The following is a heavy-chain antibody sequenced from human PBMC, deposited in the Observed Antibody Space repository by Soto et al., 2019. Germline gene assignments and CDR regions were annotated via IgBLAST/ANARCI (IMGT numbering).Heavy chain of an antibody. V-gene: IGHV4-59*01. CDR1: GGSISCYY. J-gene: IGHJ5*02. Sequence: SEPLSLTCTVSGGSISCYYWSWIRQPPGKGLEWIGYIYYSGSTNYNPSLKSRVTISVDTSKNQFSLKLSSVTAADTAVYYCARGDCGGDCYSFDWFDPWGQGTLVTVSS. CDR3: ARGDCGGDCYSFDWFDP. CDR2: IYYSGST. D-gene: IGHD2-21*02.